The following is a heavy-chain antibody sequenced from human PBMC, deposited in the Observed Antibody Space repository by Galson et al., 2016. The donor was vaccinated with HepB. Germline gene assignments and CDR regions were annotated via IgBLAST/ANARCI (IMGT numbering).Heavy chain of an antibody. CDR2: INPNSGGT. CDR3: ARSYCSDSCCFPHGMEV. Sequence: SVKVSCKASGYTFTGHYMHWVRQAPGQGLEWMGWINPNSGGTNYAQKFQGWVTISRDPSISTAYMELRGLKSDDTSVYDCARSYCSDSCCFPHGMEVWGQGTTVTVS. CDR1: GYTFTGHY. D-gene: IGHD2-15*01. J-gene: IGHJ6*02. V-gene: IGHV1-2*04.